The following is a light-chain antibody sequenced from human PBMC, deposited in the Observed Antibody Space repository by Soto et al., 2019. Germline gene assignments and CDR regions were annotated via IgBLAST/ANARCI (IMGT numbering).Light chain of an antibody. J-gene: IGKJ4*01. Sequence: AIQMTQSPSSLSACVGDRVTITCRASQGITNDLGWYQQKPGKAPKLLIYSAFTLDSGVPSRFSGSGSGTDFALTISSLQPEDFATYYCLQDYAYPLTFGGGTKVEIE. CDR2: SAF. CDR3: LQDYAYPLT. V-gene: IGKV1-6*01. CDR1: QGITND.